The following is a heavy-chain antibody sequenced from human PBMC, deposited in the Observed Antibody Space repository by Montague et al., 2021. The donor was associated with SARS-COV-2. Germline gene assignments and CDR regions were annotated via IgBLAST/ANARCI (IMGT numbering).Heavy chain of an antibody. J-gene: IGHJ4*02. D-gene: IGHD4-17*01. CDR2: INHSGST. CDR1: GGSFSGYY. Sequence: SETLSLACAVYGGSFSGYYWSWIRQPPGKGLEWIGEINHSGSTNYNPSLKSRVTISVDTSKNQFSLKLSSVTAADTAVYYCARGSTVTHYWGQGTLVTVSS. CDR3: ARGSTVTHY. V-gene: IGHV4-34*01.